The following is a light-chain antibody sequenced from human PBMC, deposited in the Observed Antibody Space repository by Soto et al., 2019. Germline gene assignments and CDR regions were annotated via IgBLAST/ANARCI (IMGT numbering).Light chain of an antibody. J-gene: IGLJ2*01. V-gene: IGLV2-14*01. CDR2: DVT. Sequence: ALTQPASVSGSPGQSITMSCTGASSDIGAYDYVSWYPLHPGEAPKLLIYDVTNRPSGVSNRFSASKSGNSASLTISGLQAEDEADYYCTSYTSTNTLLFGGGTKLTVL. CDR1: SSDIGAYDY. CDR3: TSYTSTNTLL.